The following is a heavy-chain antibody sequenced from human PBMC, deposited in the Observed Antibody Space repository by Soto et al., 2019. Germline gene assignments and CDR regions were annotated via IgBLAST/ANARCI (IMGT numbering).Heavy chain of an antibody. CDR2: VYSSGGT. V-gene: IGHV4-4*07. J-gene: IGHJ5*02. Sequence: SETLSLTCTVSVGSMSSYYWTWIRQPAGKGLEWIGRVYSSGGTHYNPSLKSRVTISLDTSKNQFSLRLLSVTDADTAVYYCARGQRFSDWFDPWGQGTLVTVSS. D-gene: IGHD3-3*01. CDR1: VGSMSSYY. CDR3: ARGQRFSDWFDP.